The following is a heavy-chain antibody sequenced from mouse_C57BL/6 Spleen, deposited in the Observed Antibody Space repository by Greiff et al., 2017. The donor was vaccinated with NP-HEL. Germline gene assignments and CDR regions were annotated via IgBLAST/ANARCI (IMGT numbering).Heavy chain of an antibody. CDR3: AATVVSKRYFDD. J-gene: IGHJ1*03. V-gene: IGHV14-2*01. D-gene: IGHD1-1*01. CDR2: IDPEDGET. Sequence: VQLQQSGAELVKPGASVKLSCTASGFNIKDYYMHWVKQRTEQGLEWIGRIDPEDGETKYAPKFKGKATITADTSSNTAYLQLSRLTSEDTAVYFCAATVVSKRYFDDWGTGTTVTVSS. CDR1: GFNIKDYY.